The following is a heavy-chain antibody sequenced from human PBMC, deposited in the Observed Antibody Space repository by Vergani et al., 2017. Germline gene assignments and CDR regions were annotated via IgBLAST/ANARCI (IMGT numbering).Heavy chain of an antibody. J-gene: IGHJ5*02. CDR2: ISWNSGSI. D-gene: IGHD2-2*01. CDR3: ARDPGYCSSTSCRNWFDP. V-gene: IGHV3-9*01. Sequence: EVQLVESGGGLVQPGRSLRLSCAASGFTFDDYAMHWVRQAPGKGLEWVSGISWNSGSIGYADSVKGRFTISRDNAKNSLYLQMNSLRAEDTALYYCARDPGYCSSTSCRNWFDPWGQGTLVTVSS. CDR1: GFTFDDYA.